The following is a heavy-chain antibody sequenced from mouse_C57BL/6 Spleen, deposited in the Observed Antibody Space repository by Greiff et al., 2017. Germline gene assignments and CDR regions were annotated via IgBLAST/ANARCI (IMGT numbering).Heavy chain of an antibody. J-gene: IGHJ1*03. D-gene: IGHD2-4*01. CDR3: ARNGDYDRYIDV. CDR1: GFSFTGYF. V-gene: IGHV1-20*01. Sequence: VQLQQSGPELVQPGDSVKISCTASGFSFTGYFMNWVLQSHGKSLEWIGRINPYDGATFYNQKFKGKATLTVDTSSSTAHMELRSLTSEDSAVYYCARNGDYDRYIDVWGTGTTVTVSS. CDR2: INPYDGAT.